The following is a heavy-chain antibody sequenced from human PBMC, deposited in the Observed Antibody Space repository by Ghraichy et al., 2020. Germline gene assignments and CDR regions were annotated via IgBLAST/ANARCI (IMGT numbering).Heavy chain of an antibody. Sequence: GGSLRLSCAASGFTFSSYSMNWVRQAPGKGLEWVSSISSSSSYIYYADSVKGRFTISRDNAKNSLYLQMNSLRAEDTAVYYCARDLDAITMIVVVITDYYGMDVWGQGTTVTVSS. D-gene: IGHD3-22*01. V-gene: IGHV3-21*01. CDR1: GFTFSSYS. J-gene: IGHJ6*02. CDR2: ISSSSSYI. CDR3: ARDLDAITMIVVVITDYYGMDV.